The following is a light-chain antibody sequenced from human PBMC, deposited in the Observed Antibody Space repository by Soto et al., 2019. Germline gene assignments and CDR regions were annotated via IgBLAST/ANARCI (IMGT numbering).Light chain of an antibody. CDR1: SSDVGGSRF. CDR3: SSYTTSTTVV. Sequence: QSVLTQPASVSGSPGQSITISCTGTSSDVGGSRFVSWYQQHPGKAPQLMIHEVTNRPSGVSNRFSGSKSGNTASLTISGLQAEDEADYYCSSYTTSTTVVFGGGPKLTVL. CDR2: EVT. J-gene: IGLJ2*01. V-gene: IGLV2-14*01.